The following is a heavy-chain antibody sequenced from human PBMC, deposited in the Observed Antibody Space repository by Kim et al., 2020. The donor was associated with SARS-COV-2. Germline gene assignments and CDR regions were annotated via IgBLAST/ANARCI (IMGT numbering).Heavy chain of an antibody. Sequence: SVKVSCKASGGTFSSYAISWVRQAPGQGLEWMGGIIPIFGTANYAQKFQGRVTITADESTSTAYMELSSLRSEDTAVYYCASANTRFGRYYYYGMDVWGQGTTVTVSS. V-gene: IGHV1-69*13. CDR3: ASANTRFGRYYYYGMDV. CDR2: IIPIFGTA. J-gene: IGHJ6*02. CDR1: GGTFSSYA. D-gene: IGHD3-10*01.